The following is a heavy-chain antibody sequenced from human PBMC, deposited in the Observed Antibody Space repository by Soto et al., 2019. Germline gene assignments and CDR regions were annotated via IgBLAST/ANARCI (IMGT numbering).Heavy chain of an antibody. CDR1: GGSISSYY. D-gene: IGHD3-16*01. Sequence: PSETLSRTCTVSGGSISSYYWSWIRQPPGKGLEWIGEINHRRSTSDNPSLKRRFTMSIDTSKNQFSLHLSSVTAADTAVYYCVRSLGWLQYSWFDPWGRGIPVTVSS. J-gene: IGHJ5*02. CDR2: INHRRST. CDR3: VRSLGWLQYSWFDP. V-gene: IGHV4-34*01.